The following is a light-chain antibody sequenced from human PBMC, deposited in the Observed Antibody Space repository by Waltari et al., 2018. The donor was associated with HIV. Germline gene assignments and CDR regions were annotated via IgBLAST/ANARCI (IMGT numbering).Light chain of an antibody. Sequence: QSVLTQPPSASGTHGQRVAITCSGRSSNTGSHTLNWYQQLSGAAPKLLINSNNQRPSGVPDRFSGSKSGTSGSLAISGLQSEDEADYYCAAWDDNRNAVVFGGGTKLTVL. CDR2: SNN. V-gene: IGLV1-44*01. CDR1: SSNTGSHT. J-gene: IGLJ2*01. CDR3: AAWDDNRNAVV.